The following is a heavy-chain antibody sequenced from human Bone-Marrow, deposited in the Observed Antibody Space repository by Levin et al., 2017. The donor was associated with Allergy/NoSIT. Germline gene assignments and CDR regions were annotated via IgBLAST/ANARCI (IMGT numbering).Heavy chain of an antibody. Sequence: ASVKVSCKASGYTFTSYDINWVRQATGQGLEWMGWMNPNSGNTGYAQKFQGRVTMTRNTSISTAYMELSSLRSEDTAVYYCARNYDFFHYYGMDVWGQGTTVTVSS. D-gene: IGHD3-3*01. V-gene: IGHV1-8*01. J-gene: IGHJ6*02. CDR3: ARNYDFFHYYGMDV. CDR2: MNPNSGNT. CDR1: GYTFTSYD.